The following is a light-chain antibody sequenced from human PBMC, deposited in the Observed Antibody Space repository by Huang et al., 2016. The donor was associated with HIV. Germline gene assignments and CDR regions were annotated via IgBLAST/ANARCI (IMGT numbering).Light chain of an antibody. V-gene: IGKV1-39*01. J-gene: IGKJ3*01. Sequence: IQMTQSPSSLSASVGDRVTITCRASQTITSFLNWYQQKPGKAPKLLIYAASSLKSGVPSRFSGSGSGTSFTLTINTLQPEDFATYYCQQSSSTPFTFGPGTRVDIK. CDR1: QTITSF. CDR2: AAS. CDR3: QQSSSTPFT.